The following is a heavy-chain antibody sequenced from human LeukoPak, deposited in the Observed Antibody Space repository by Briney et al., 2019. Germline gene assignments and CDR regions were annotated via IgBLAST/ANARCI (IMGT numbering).Heavy chain of an antibody. V-gene: IGHV3-23*01. CDR2: ISGSGGST. CDR3: AKDNTYYYDSSGYYGGFDP. J-gene: IGHJ5*02. D-gene: IGHD3-22*01. CDR1: GFTFSSYA. Sequence: GGSLRLSCAASGFTFSSYAMSWVRQAPGKGLEWVSAISGSGGSTYYADSVKGRSTISRDNSKNTLYLQMNSLRAEDTAVYYCAKDNTYYYDSSGYYGGFDPWGQGTLVTVSS.